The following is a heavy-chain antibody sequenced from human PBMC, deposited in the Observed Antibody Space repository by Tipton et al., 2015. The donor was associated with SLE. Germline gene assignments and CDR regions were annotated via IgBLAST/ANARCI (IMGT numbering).Heavy chain of an antibody. CDR1: AYSISSGYS. CDR2: INHSGST. CDR3: ARGKISWAIFVVRNYFDS. J-gene: IGHJ4*02. Sequence: TLSLTCTVSAYSISSGYSWGWIRQPPGKGLEWIGEINHSGSTNYNPALESRATISVDTSRSQFSLRLTSVTAADTAVYYCARGKISWAIFVVRNYFDSWGQGTLVTVSS. V-gene: IGHV4-38-2*02. D-gene: IGHD2-21*01.